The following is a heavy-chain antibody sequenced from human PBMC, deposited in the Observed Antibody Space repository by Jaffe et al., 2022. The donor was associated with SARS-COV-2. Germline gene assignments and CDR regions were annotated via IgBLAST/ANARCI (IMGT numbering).Heavy chain of an antibody. CDR1: GGSFSGYY. Sequence: QVQLQQWGAGLLKPSETLSLTCAVYGGSFSGYYWSWIRQPPGKGLEWIGEINHSGSTNYNPSLKSRVTISVDTSKNQFSLKLSSVTAADTAVYYCARAVPPPRIAVAGTWDHYYYYMDVWGKGTTVTVSS. V-gene: IGHV4-34*01. J-gene: IGHJ6*03. CDR3: ARAVPPPRIAVAGTWDHYYYYMDV. CDR2: INHSGST. D-gene: IGHD6-19*01.